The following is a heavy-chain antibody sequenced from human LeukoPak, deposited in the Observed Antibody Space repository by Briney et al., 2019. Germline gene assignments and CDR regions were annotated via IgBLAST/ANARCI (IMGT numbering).Heavy chain of an antibody. D-gene: IGHD2-2*01. CDR3: ARHRSGCSSTSCHDYYYYYYMDV. V-gene: IGHV4-61*02. CDR1: GGSISSGSSY. J-gene: IGHJ6*03. CDR2: IYISGST. Sequence: SETLSLTCTVSGGSISSGSSYWSWIRQPAGKALEWIGRIYISGSTNYNPSLKSRATISVDTSKNQFSLKLSSVTAADTAVYYCARHRSGCSSTSCHDYYYYYYMDVWGKGTTVTISS.